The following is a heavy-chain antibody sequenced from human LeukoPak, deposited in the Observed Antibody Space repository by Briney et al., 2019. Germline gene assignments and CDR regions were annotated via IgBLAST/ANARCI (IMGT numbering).Heavy chain of an antibody. CDR3: ARETITRLDY. D-gene: IGHD1-20*01. J-gene: IGHJ4*02. V-gene: IGHV3-48*03. CDR1: GFTLSSYG. CDR2: ISSSGRTT. Sequence: GGSLRLSCAASGFTLSSYGMNWVRQGPGKGLEWVSYISSSGRTTYYADSVEGRFTISRDNAKNSLFLQMNSLRGEDTAVYYCARETITRLDYWGQGTLVTVSS.